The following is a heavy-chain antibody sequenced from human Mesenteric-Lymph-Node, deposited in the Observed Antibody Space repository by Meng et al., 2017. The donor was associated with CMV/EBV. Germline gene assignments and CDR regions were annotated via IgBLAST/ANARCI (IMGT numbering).Heavy chain of an antibody. J-gene: IGHJ4*02. CDR1: GGSFSGYY. V-gene: IGHV4-34*01. CDR3: ARGSSYDILTGYFDY. D-gene: IGHD3-9*01. Sequence: RGGAGLLKTSETLAGTCAVYGGSFSGYYWNWIRQSPEKGLEWIGEINHSGSTTYNPSFTSRIIISVDTSTNQISLNMSSVTAADTAVYYCARGSSYDILTGYFDYWGQGALVTVSS. CDR2: INHSGST.